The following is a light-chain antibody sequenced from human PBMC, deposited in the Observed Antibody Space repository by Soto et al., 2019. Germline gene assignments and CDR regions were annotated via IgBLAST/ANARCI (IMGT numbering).Light chain of an antibody. J-gene: IGLJ1*01. Sequence: QSALTQPPSASGSPGQSVTISCTGTSSDVGGDNYVSWYQQHPGKAPKLMIYEVNKRPSGVPYRFSGSKSGNTASLTVSGLQAEDEADYYCSSYAGRNTFAFGTGTKVTVL. CDR3: SSYAGRNTFA. V-gene: IGLV2-8*01. CDR1: SSDVGGDNY. CDR2: EVN.